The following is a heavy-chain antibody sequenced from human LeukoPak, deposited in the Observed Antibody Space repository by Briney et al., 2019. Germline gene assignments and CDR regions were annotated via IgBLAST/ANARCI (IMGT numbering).Heavy chain of an antibody. V-gene: IGHV4-34*01. J-gene: IGHJ2*01. CDR3: ARGLGATSYVDL. CDR1: GGSFSGYY. Sequence: SETLSLTCAVYGGSFSGYYWSWIRQPPGKGLEWIGEINHSGSTNYNPSLKSRVTISVDTSKNQFSLKLSSVTAADTAVYYCARGLGATSYVDLWGRGTLVTVSS. D-gene: IGHD4/OR15-4a*01. CDR2: INHSGST.